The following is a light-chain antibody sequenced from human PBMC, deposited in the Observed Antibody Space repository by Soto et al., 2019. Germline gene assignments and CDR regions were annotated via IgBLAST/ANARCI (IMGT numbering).Light chain of an antibody. J-gene: IGKJ4*01. V-gene: IGKV3-20*01. Sequence: EVVLTQSPVTLSLSPGERATLSCRASQSVGSTYLAWYQQRPGQTPSLLIYGASTRAAAIPDRFSGTGSGADFTLTISRLEPEDVGIYYCQQYGYSPLNFVGGTKVEIK. CDR2: GAS. CDR1: QSVGSTY. CDR3: QQYGYSPLN.